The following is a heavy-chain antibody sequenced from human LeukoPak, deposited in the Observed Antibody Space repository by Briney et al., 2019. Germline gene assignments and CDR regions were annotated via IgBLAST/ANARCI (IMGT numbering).Heavy chain of an antibody. CDR3: AKGNPNSRSFYYYYGIDV. J-gene: IGHJ6*02. V-gene: IGHV3-9*01. CDR2: SSWNSNHI. D-gene: IGHD2/OR15-2a*01. CDR1: GFTFDAQA. Sequence: PGGSLRLSCAVSGFTFDAQATFWVRYARGQGLDWVGGSSWNSNHIGYAASVKARFTISRNNAKASLYLQINSLRAENTAFYSAKGNPNSRSFYYYYGIDVWGQGATVTVSS.